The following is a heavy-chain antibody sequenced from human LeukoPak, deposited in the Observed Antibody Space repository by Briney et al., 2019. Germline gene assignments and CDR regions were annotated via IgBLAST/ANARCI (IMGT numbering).Heavy chain of an antibody. D-gene: IGHD3-16*02. J-gene: IGHJ4*02. CDR2: IYYSGST. CDR3: AAYDYVWGSYRFDY. V-gene: IGHV4-39*01. CDR1: GGSISSSSYY. Sequence: SETLSLTCTVSGGSISSSSYYWGWLRQPPGKGLEWIGSIYYSGSTYYNPSLKSRVPISVDTSKNQFSLKLSSVTAADTAVYYCAAYDYVWGSYRFDYWGQGTLVTVSS.